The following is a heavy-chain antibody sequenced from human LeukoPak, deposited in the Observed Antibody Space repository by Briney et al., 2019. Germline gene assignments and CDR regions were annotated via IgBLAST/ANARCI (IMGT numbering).Heavy chain of an antibody. V-gene: IGHV4-59*01. CDR2: IYYSGST. D-gene: IGHD5-12*01. CDR1: GGSISSYY. Sequence: SETLSLTCTVSGGSISSYYWSWIRQPPGKGQERIGNIYYSGSTNYNPSLKSRVTISVDTSKNQFSLKLSSVTAADTAVYYCARDQSASGYDLGRYHYWGQGTLVTVSS. J-gene: IGHJ4*02. CDR3: ARDQSASGYDLGRYHY.